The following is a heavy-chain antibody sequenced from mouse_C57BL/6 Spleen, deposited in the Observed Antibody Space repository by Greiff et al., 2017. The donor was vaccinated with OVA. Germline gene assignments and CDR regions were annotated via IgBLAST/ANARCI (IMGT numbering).Heavy chain of an antibody. CDR2: IYPGDGDT. V-gene: IGHV1-82*01. Sequence: VQLVESGPELVKPGASVKISCKASGYAFSSSWMNWVKQRPGKGLEWIGRIYPGDGDTNYNGKFKGKATLTADKSSSTAYMQLSSLTSEDSAVYFCARQSNRGYYFDYWGQGTTLTVSS. J-gene: IGHJ2*01. CDR1: GYAFSSSW. CDR3: ARQSNRGYYFDY. D-gene: IGHD1-3*01.